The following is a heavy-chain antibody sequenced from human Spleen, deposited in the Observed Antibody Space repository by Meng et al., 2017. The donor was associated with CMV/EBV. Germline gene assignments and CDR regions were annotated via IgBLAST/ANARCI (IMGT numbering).Heavy chain of an antibody. CDR3: AKEETLKREVDIGFKSQGPYFDY. V-gene: IGHV3-48*03. Sequence: GGSLRLSCAASGFTFSNYEMNWVRQAPGKGLEWVSYISSSGSIIYYADSVKGRFTISRDNAKNSLYLQMNSLRAEDTAVYYCAKEETLKREVDIGFKSQGPYFDYWGQGTLVTVSS. CDR1: GFTFSNYE. D-gene: IGHD5-12*01. J-gene: IGHJ4*02. CDR2: ISSSGSII.